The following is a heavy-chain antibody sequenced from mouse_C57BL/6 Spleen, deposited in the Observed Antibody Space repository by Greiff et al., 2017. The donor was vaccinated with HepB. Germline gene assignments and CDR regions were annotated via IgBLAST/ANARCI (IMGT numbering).Heavy chain of an antibody. J-gene: IGHJ3*01. CDR2: IDPSVSET. CDR1: GYTFTSYW. Sequence: QVQLQQPGAELVRPGSSVKLSCKASGYTFTSYWMHWVKQRPIQGLEWIGNIDPSVSETHYTQKFKDKATLTVDKSSRTAYMPLSSLTSEDSAVYYCASTPYYYGSCYGFAYWGQGTLVTVSA. D-gene: IGHD1-1*01. CDR3: ASTPYYYGSCYGFAY. V-gene: IGHV1-52*01.